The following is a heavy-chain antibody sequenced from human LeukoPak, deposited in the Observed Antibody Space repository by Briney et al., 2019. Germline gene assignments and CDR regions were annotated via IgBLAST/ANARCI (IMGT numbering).Heavy chain of an antibody. D-gene: IGHD6-13*01. CDR1: GFTFSSYA. CDR2: ISYDGRNK. Sequence: PGRSLRLSCAASGFTFSSYAMHWVRQAPGKGLEWVAVISYDGRNKYYADSVKGRFTISRDNSKNTLYLQMDSLRAEDTAAYYCARGYSISWYYYYYYMDVWGKGTTVTVSS. J-gene: IGHJ6*03. CDR3: ARGYSISWYYYYYYMDV. V-gene: IGHV3-30*04.